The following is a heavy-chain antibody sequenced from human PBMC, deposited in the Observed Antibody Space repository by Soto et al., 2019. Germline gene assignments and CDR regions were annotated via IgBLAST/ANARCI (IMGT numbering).Heavy chain of an antibody. D-gene: IGHD2-21*02. V-gene: IGHV3-33*01. CDR3: AREPMVTAVGYYYGMDV. Sequence: GGSLRLSCAASGFTFSSYGMHWVHQAPGKGLEWVAVIWYDGSNKYYADSVKGRFTISRDNSKNTLYLQMNSLRAEDTAVYYCAREPMVTAVGYYYGMDVWGQGTTVTVSS. CDR2: IWYDGSNK. CDR1: GFTFSSYG. J-gene: IGHJ6*02.